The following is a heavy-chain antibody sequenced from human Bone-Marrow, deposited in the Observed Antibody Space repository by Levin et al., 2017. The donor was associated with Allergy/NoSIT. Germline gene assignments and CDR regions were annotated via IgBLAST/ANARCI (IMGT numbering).Heavy chain of an antibody. CDR2: ISWNSGSI. J-gene: IGHJ4*02. CDR1: GFTFDDYA. D-gene: IGHD3-10*01. CDR3: AKDMTPDYYAQYYFDY. V-gene: IGHV3-9*01. Sequence: SCAASGFTFDDYAMHWVRQAPGKGLEWVSGISWNSGSIGYADSVKGRFTISRDNAKNSLYLQMNSLRAEDTALYYCAKDMTPDYYAQYYFDYWGQGTLVTVSS.